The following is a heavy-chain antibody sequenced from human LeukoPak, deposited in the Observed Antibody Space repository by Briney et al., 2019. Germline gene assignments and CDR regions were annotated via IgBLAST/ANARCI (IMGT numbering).Heavy chain of an antibody. V-gene: IGHV4-59*13. CDR3: AREGTSDNHLGIDY. Sequence: SETLSLTCVVSGGSISNYYWSWIRQPPGKRLEWIGYIHYSGNTYYHPSLKRRVTISVDTSKNQFSPKLTSVTAADTAMYYWAREGTSDNHLGIDYWGQGTLLTVSS. CDR1: GGSISNYY. D-gene: IGHD1-14*01. CDR2: IHYSGNT. J-gene: IGHJ4*02.